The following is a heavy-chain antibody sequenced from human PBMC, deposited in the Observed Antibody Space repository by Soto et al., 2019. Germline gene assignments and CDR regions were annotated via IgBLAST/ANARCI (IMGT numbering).Heavy chain of an antibody. J-gene: IGHJ6*02. Sequence: ASVKVSCKASGGTFSSYAISWVRQAPGQGLEWMGGIIPIFGTANYAQKFQGRVTITADESTSTAYMELSSLRSEDTAVYYCARGQDIVVVPDASYYYYYGMDVWGQGTTVIVSS. CDR3: ARGQDIVVVPDASYYYYYGMDV. D-gene: IGHD2-2*01. V-gene: IGHV1-69*13. CDR1: GGTFSSYA. CDR2: IIPIFGTA.